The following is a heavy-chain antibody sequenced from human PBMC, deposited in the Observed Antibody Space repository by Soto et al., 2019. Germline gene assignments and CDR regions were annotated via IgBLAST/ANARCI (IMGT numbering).Heavy chain of an antibody. Sequence: QVQLQQWGAGLLKPSETLSLTCAVYGGFVSSGSYYWSWIRQPPGKGLEWIGEISHSGGTHFNPSLKSRDTISVDTSKNQFSLKMSSVTAADTALYYCARVERGTATTVVDAFDIWGPGTMVTVSS. J-gene: IGHJ3*02. CDR2: ISHSGGT. CDR3: ARVERGTATTVVDAFDI. CDR1: GGFVSSGSYY. V-gene: IGHV4-34*01. D-gene: IGHD1-1*01.